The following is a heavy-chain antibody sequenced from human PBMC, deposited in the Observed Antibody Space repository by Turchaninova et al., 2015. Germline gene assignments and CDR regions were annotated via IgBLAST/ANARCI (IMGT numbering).Heavy chain of an antibody. CDR3: ARVREAWRQIWSAGLDV. CDR2: SCEGGINK. D-gene: IGHD5-18*01. V-gene: IGHV3-33*01. Sequence: QLQRVESGGGVVQHGWSLGVSGAGGALSVSNLITLWVHQAPGRRVVWGALSCEGGINKYYAVAGNGRFPISRDNSKNIVYLQMNSLRAEDTAVYYCARVREAWRQIWSAGLDVWGQGTTVTVSS. J-gene: IGHJ6*02. CDR1: ALSVSNLI.